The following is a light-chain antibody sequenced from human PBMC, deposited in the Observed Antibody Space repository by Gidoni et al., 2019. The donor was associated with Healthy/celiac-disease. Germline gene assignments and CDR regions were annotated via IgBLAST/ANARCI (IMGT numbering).Light chain of an antibody. CDR3: QQFNSYPFT. CDR1: QGISSA. V-gene: IGKV1-13*02. J-gene: IGKJ3*01. CDR2: DAS. Sequence: AIQLTQSPSSLSASVGDRVTITCRASQGISSALAWYQQKPGKAPKLLIYDASSLESGVLSRFSGSGSGTDFTLTISSLQPEDFATYYCQQFNSYPFTFGPXTKVDIK.